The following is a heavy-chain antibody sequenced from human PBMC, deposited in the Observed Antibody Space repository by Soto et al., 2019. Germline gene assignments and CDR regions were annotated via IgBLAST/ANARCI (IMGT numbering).Heavy chain of an antibody. Sequence: PXESMKISWTGFGYSFTSYWIGWVRQIPGKGLEWMGIIYPCDSDTRYSPSFQGQVTISADKSISTAYLQWSSLKASDTAMYYCARQYNWNYYGMDVWGQGTTVTVSS. CDR2: IYPCDSDT. CDR3: ARQYNWNYYGMDV. J-gene: IGHJ6*02. D-gene: IGHD1-20*01. CDR1: GYSFTSYW. V-gene: IGHV5-51*01.